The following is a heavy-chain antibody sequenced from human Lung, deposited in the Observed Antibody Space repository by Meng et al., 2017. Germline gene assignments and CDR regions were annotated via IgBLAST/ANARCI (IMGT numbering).Heavy chain of an antibody. J-gene: IGHJ4*02. CDR1: GYTFTTYG. CDR2: ISAYNGNT. CDR3: AREQQWLVQDFDS. V-gene: IGHV1-18*01. D-gene: IGHD6-19*01. Sequence: QVQVVQSGAEVKEPGASVKVSCKASGYTFTTYGLSWVRQAPGQGLEWMGWISAYNGNTKYAQKVQGRVTMTRDTSTTTAYMELTRLRSDDTAVYYCAREQQWLVQDFDSWGQGTLVTVSS.